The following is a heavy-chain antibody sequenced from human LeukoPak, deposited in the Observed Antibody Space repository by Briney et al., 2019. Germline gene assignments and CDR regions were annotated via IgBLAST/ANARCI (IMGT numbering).Heavy chain of an antibody. Sequence: PSETLSLTCSVSGGSISSYYWSWIRQPAGKGLEWIGRIYTSGSTNYNPSLKSRVTMSVDTSKNQFSLKLSSVTAADTAVYYCSGSYLAYYMDVWGKGTTVTVSS. D-gene: IGHD1-26*01. V-gene: IGHV4-4*07. CDR2: IYTSGST. J-gene: IGHJ6*03. CDR3: SGSYLAYYMDV. CDR1: GGSISSYY.